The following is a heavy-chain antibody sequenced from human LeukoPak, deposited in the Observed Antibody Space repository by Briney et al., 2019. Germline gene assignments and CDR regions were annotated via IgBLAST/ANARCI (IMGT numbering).Heavy chain of an antibody. CDR3: AREGIAARPGWFDP. CDR2: IIPIFGTA. CDR1: GGTFSSYA. D-gene: IGHD6-6*01. Sequence: SVTVSCKASGGTFSSYAISWVRQAPGQGLEWMGGIIPIFGTANYAQKFQGRVTITADESTSTAYMELSSLRSEDTAVYYCAREGIAARPGWFDPWGQGTLVTVSS. V-gene: IGHV1-69*13. J-gene: IGHJ5*02.